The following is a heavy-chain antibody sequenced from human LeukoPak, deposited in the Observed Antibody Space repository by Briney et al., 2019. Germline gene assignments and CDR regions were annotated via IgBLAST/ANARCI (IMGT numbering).Heavy chain of an antibody. CDR3: AKVPRYCSSTSCPGFDY. V-gene: IGHV3-30*18. CDR1: GFTFSSYG. J-gene: IGHJ4*02. Sequence: PGGSLRLSCAASGFTFSSYGMHWVRQAPGKGLEWVAVISYDGSDKNYADSVKGRFTISRDNSNNRVYLQMNSLRAEDTAVYYCAKVPRYCSSTSCPGFDYWGQGTLVTVSS. D-gene: IGHD2-2*01. CDR2: ISYDGSDK.